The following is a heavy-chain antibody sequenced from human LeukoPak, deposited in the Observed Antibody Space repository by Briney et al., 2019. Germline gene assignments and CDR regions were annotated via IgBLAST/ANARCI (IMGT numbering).Heavy chain of an antibody. V-gene: IGHV1-2*02. Sequence: PLASVKVSCKASGYTFTSYGISWVRQAPGQGLEWMGWINPNSGGTNYAQKFQGRVTMTRDTSISTAYMELSRLRSDDTAVYYCARREQWPQKKYFQHWGQGTLVTVSS. CDR1: GYTFTSYG. CDR2: INPNSGGT. J-gene: IGHJ1*01. CDR3: ARREQWPQKKYFQH. D-gene: IGHD6-19*01.